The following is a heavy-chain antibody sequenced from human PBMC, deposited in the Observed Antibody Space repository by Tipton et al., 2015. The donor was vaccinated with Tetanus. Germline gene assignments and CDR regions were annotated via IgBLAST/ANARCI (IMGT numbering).Heavy chain of an antibody. J-gene: IGHJ4*02. V-gene: IGHV3-48*02. CDR2: ISSSSTI. D-gene: IGHD2-15*01. Sequence: SLRLSCAASGFTFSSYSMNWVRQAPGKGLEWVSYISSSSTIYYAASVKGRFTISRDNAKNSLYLQMNSLRDEDTAVYYCASPARYCSGGSCYSSNLNYWGQGTLDTVSS. CDR3: ASPARYCSGGSCYSSNLNY. CDR1: GFTFSSYS.